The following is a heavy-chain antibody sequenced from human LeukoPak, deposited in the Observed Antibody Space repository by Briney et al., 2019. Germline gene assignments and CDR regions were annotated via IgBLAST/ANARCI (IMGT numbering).Heavy chain of an antibody. CDR1: GGSISSGGYS. V-gene: IGHV4-30-2*01. D-gene: IGHD3-22*01. CDR3: ARAAYDRYGMDV. Sequence: SETLSLTCAVSGGSISSGGYSWSWIWQPPGKGLEWIGYIYHSGSTYYNPSLKSRVTISVDRSKNQFSLKLSSVTAADTAVYYCARAAYDRYGMDVWGQGTTVTVSS. CDR2: IYHSGST. J-gene: IGHJ6*02.